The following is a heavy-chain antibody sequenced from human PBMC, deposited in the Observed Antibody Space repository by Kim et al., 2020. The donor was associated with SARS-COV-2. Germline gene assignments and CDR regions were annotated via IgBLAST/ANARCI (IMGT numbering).Heavy chain of an antibody. CDR3: ASVASGGSCYPPCYFDY. Sequence: SETLSLTCAVYGGSFSGYYWSWIRQPPGKGLEWIGEINHSGSTNYNPSLKSRVTISVDTSKNQFSLKLSSVTAADTAVYYCASVASGGSCYPPCYFDYWGQGTLVTVSS. CDR1: GGSFSGYY. V-gene: IGHV4-34*01. CDR2: INHSGST. J-gene: IGHJ4*02. D-gene: IGHD2-15*01.